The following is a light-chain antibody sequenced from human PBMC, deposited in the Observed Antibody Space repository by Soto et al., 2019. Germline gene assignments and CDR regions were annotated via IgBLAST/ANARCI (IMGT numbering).Light chain of an antibody. J-gene: IGKJ4*01. CDR2: WAS. CDR3: QQYYTNALT. Sequence: DVVMIQSPDSLAVSLGERATINCKSSQSVLYSSNNKNYLAWYQQKPGQPPKLLIYWASTRESGVPDRFSGSGSGTDFTLTVSSLQAEDVAVYYCQQYYTNALTFGGGTKVGVK. CDR1: QSVLYSSNNKNY. V-gene: IGKV4-1*01.